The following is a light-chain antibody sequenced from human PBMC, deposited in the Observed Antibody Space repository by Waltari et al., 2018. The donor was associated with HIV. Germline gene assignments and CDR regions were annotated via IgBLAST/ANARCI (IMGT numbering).Light chain of an antibody. V-gene: IGLV1-47*01. J-gene: IGLJ2*01. Sequence: SVLTQPPSASGTPGQKVTISCSGRSSNIGSNSVFWYQQLPGAAPKLLIYTDTPRPSGVPDRFSGSKSGTSASLAISGLRSEDEAVYSCATWDDSLNGVLFGGGTNLNVL. CDR3: ATWDDSLNGVL. CDR2: TDT. CDR1: SSNIGSNS.